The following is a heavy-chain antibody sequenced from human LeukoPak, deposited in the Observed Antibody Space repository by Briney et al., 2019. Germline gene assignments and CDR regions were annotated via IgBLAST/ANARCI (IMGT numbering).Heavy chain of an antibody. J-gene: IGHJ4*02. V-gene: IGHV3-9*01. Sequence: PGGSLRLSCSMSGFDFENYGMHWFRQRPGKGLEWVSSITWNTGNLGYGDSVEGRFTVSRDNSKNTLSLQMNSLRGEDTALYYCTKDLRYYYADNLSEMDDHDYWGQGTLVTVSS. CDR1: GFDFENYG. CDR3: TKDLRYYYADNLSEMDDHDY. CDR2: ITWNTGNL. D-gene: IGHD4-23*01.